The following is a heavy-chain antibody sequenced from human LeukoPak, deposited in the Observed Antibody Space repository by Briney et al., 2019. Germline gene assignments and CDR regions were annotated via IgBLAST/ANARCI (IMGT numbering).Heavy chain of an antibody. D-gene: IGHD5-24*01. Sequence: PGGSLRLSCAASGFTFSNYWMHWVRQAPGKGLVWVSRINSDGSSTTYADSVKGRFAISRDNAKNTLYLQMNSLRAEDTAVYYCARGGLEPVDYWGQGTLVTVSS. CDR2: INSDGSST. V-gene: IGHV3-74*01. CDR1: GFTFSNYW. CDR3: ARGGLEPVDY. J-gene: IGHJ4*02.